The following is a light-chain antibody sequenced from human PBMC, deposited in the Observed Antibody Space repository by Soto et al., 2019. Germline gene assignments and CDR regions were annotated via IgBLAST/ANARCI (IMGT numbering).Light chain of an antibody. CDR3: SSYTSTSTLYV. J-gene: IGLJ1*01. Sequence: QSALTQPASVSGSPGQSITISCTGTSSDIGGYNYVSWYQQLPGKVPKLIIYDVSNRPSRVSDRFSGSKSGNAASLTISGLQAEDEADYYCSSYTSTSTLYVFGTGTKVTVL. CDR1: SSDIGGYNY. CDR2: DVS. V-gene: IGLV2-14*03.